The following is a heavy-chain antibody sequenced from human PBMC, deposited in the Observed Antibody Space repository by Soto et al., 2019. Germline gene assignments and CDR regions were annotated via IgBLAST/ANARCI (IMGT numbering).Heavy chain of an antibody. Sequence: PSETLSLTCTVSGGSVSSGDYYWSWIRQPPGKGLEWIGNIYYSGSTNYNPSLKSRATISVDTSKNQFSLKVSSATAADTAVYYCAREGPLSGDAFDIWGQGTTVTVSS. CDR1: GGSVSSGDYY. V-gene: IGHV4-61*08. D-gene: IGHD3-16*01. CDR2: IYYSGST. J-gene: IGHJ3*02. CDR3: AREGPLSGDAFDI.